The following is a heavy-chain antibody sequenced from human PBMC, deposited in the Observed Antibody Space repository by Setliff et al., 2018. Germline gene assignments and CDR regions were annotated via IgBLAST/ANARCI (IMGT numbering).Heavy chain of an antibody. CDR1: GGSISNGNYY. Sequence: PSETLSLTCRVSGGSISNGNYYWGLIRQPPGKGLEWVATIYYSGSTYSNPSLKSRLIISVDAPDNQFSVKLSSVTAADTAVYYCARHKSNGSGSYPSLYMDVWGKGIMVTVSS. V-gene: IGHV4-39*01. J-gene: IGHJ6*03. CDR3: ARHKSNGSGSYPSLYMDV. D-gene: IGHD3-10*01. CDR2: IYYSGST.